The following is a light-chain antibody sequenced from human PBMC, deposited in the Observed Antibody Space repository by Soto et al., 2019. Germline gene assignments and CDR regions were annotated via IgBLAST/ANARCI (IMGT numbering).Light chain of an antibody. J-gene: IGLJ2*01. CDR3: QTWGTGLQVV. Sequence: QLVLTQSPSASASLGASVKFTCTLSSGHSDYSIAWHQQQPEKGPRYLMKVNSDGRHSKGDGIPDRFSGSSSGAERYLTISSLQSEDEADYYCQTWGTGLQVVFGGGTKVTVL. CDR1: SGHSDYS. V-gene: IGLV4-69*02. CDR2: VNSDGRH.